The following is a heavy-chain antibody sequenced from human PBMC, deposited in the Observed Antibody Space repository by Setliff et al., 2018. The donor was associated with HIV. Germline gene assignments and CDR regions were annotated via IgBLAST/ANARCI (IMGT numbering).Heavy chain of an antibody. CDR2: ISAYNGNT. Sequence: ASVKVSCKASGYTFTGYIMNWVRQAPGQGLEWMGWISAYNGNTKYAQKFQGRVTMTTDTSTSTAYMELRSLRSDDTAVYYCARSRYDSGGYPDAFDIWGQGTMVTVSS. CDR1: GYTFTGYI. J-gene: IGHJ3*02. V-gene: IGHV1-18*01. CDR3: ARSRYDSGGYPDAFDI. D-gene: IGHD3-22*01.